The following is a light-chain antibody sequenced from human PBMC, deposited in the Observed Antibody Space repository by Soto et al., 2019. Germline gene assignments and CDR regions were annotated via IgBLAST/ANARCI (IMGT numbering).Light chain of an antibody. CDR3: SSYTISSTVV. CDR2: EVN. J-gene: IGLJ2*01. CDR1: SSDVGGYKY. Sequence: QSALTQPASVSGSPGQSITISCTGTSSDVGGYKYVSWYQQHPGKAPKLMISEVNNRPSGVSNRFSGSKSGNTASLTIFGLQAEDEADYYCSSYTISSTVVFGGGTKLTVL. V-gene: IGLV2-14*01.